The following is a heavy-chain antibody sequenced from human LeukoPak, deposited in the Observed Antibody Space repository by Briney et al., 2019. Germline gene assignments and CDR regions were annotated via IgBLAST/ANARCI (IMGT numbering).Heavy chain of an antibody. D-gene: IGHD2-2*01. CDR2: IIPIFGTA. J-gene: IGHJ4*02. CDR1: GGTFSSYA. Sequence: SVKVSCKASGGTFSSYAISWVRQAPGQGLEWMEGIIPIFGTANYAQKFQGRVTITADESTSTAYMELSSLRSEDTAVYYCAREWGYCSSTSCSSFDYWGQGTLVTVSS. CDR3: AREWGYCSSTSCSSFDY. V-gene: IGHV1-69*01.